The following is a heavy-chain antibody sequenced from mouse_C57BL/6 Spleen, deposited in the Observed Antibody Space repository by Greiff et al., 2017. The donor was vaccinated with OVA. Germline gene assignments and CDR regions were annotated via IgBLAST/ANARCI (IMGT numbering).Heavy chain of an antibody. CDR3: ARGGSTMVTPYYFDY. V-gene: IGHV1-52*01. J-gene: IGHJ2*01. CDR2: IDPSDSET. D-gene: IGHD2-2*01. CDR1: GYTFTSYW. Sequence: QVQLQQPGAELVRPGSSVKLSCKASGYTFTSYWMHWVKQRPIQGLEWIGNIDPSDSETHYNQKFKDKATLTVDKSSSTAYMQLSSLTSEDSAVYYCARGGSTMVTPYYFDYWGQGTTPTVSS.